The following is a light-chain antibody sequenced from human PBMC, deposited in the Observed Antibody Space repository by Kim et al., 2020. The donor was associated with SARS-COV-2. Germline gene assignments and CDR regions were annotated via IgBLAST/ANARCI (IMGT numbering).Light chain of an antibody. CDR3: QQDGSALYT. J-gene: IGKJ2*01. CDR1: QSVSSSY. Sequence: EIVLTQSPGTLSLSPGERATLSCRASQSVSSSYLAWYQQKPGQAPTLLIYGASSRATGIPDRFSGRGSGTDFTLTISRLEPEAFAVYCWQQDGSALYTFGQGGKVG. V-gene: IGKV3-20*01. CDR2: GAS.